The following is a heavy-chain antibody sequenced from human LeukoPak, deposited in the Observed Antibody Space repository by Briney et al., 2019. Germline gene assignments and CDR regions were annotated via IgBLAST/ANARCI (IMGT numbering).Heavy chain of an antibody. V-gene: IGHV1-24*01. CDR2: FDPEDGET. Sequence: GASVKVSCKVSGYTLTELSMHWVRQAPGKGLEWMGGFDPEDGETIYAQKFQGRVTMTEDTSTDTAYMELSSLRSEDTAVYYRATDKEGLGYDWYFDLWGRGTLVTVSS. D-gene: IGHD2-8*01. CDR1: GYTLTELS. CDR3: ATDKEGLGYDWYFDL. J-gene: IGHJ2*01.